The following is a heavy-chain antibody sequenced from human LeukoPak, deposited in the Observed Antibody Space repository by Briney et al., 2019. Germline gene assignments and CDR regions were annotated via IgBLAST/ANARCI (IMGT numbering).Heavy chain of an antibody. J-gene: IGHJ6*03. Sequence: GGSLRLSCAASGFTFSSYSMNWVRQAPGKGLEWVSSISSSSSYIYYADSVKGRFTISRDNAKNSLYLQMNSLRAEDTAVYYCARDFVVVVAAHYYYYHMTSGAKGPRSPSP. V-gene: IGHV3-21*01. CDR3: ARDFVVVVAAHYYYYHMTS. CDR1: GFTFSSYS. D-gene: IGHD2-15*01. CDR2: ISSSSSYI.